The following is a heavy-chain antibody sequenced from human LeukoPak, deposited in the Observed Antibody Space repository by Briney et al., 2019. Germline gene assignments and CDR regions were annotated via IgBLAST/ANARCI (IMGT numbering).Heavy chain of an antibody. D-gene: IGHD3-10*01. CDR1: GFTFSNFA. Sequence: GGSLRLSCAASGFTFSNFAMSWVRQVPGKGLEWVSSISSSSSYIYYADSVKGRFTISRDNAKNSLYLQMNSLRAEDTAVYYCARSSRGYGSGSYYSPSYMDVWGKGTTVTISS. V-gene: IGHV3-21*01. J-gene: IGHJ6*03. CDR3: ARSSRGYGSGSYYSPSYMDV. CDR2: ISSSSSYI.